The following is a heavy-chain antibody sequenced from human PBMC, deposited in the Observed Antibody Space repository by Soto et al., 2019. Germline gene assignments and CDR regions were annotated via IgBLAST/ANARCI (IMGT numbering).Heavy chain of an antibody. J-gene: IGHJ5*02. CDR2: ITTSSAYI. Sequence: EVQLVESGGGLVKPGGSLRLSCAASEFTFNTYDMNWVRQAPGKWLEWVSSITTSSAYIYYADSLKGRITISRDNAKNSLFLQMNSLRAEDTAVYYCVRSGTARLLRHSWFDTWGQGTLVTVSS. CDR1: EFTFNTYD. CDR3: VRSGTARLLRHSWFDT. D-gene: IGHD2-21*01. V-gene: IGHV3-21*01.